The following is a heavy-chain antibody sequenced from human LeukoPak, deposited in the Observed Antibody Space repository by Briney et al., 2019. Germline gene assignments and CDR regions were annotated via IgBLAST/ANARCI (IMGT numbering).Heavy chain of an antibody. Sequence: GGSLRLSRAASGFTFSSYAMSWVRQAPGKGQEWVSSISGSGGSTYYADSVKGRFTISRDNSKNTLYLQMNSLRAEDTAVYYCAKAGSSGYYPAYWGQGTLVTVSS. J-gene: IGHJ4*02. CDR2: ISGSGGST. CDR3: AKAGSSGYYPAY. CDR1: GFTFSSYA. D-gene: IGHD3-22*01. V-gene: IGHV3-23*01.